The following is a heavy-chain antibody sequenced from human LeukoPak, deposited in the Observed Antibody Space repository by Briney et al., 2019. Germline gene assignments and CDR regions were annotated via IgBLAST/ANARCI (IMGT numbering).Heavy chain of an antibody. J-gene: IGHJ4*02. CDR3: AKGRPHGNDY. CDR2: IASDGSST. D-gene: IGHD4-23*01. Sequence: GGSLRLSCAASGFTFSSYWMNWVRQAPGKGLVWVSRIASDGSSTTYADSVKGRFSISRDNAKNTLYLQMNSLRVEDTAVYYCAKGRPHGNDYWGQGTLVTVSS. CDR1: GFTFSSYW. V-gene: IGHV3-74*01.